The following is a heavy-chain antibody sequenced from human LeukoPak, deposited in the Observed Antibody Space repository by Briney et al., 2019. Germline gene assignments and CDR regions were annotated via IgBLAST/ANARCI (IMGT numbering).Heavy chain of an antibody. V-gene: IGHV3-21*01. J-gene: IGHJ6*03. CDR1: GFTFSDYS. Sequence: PGRSLRLSCGASGFTFSDYSTNWVRQAPGKGLAWVASITSAGGYTYYADSVKGRFTISRDNAQNSLFLQMNSLRAEDTAVYFCATSGGFVLPNAITGNWYMDVWGRGTSVTVSS. CDR3: ATSGGFVLPNAITGNWYMDV. D-gene: IGHD2-2*01. CDR2: ITSAGGYT.